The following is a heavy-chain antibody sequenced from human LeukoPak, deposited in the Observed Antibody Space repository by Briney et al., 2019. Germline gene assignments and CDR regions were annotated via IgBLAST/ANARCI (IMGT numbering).Heavy chain of an antibody. D-gene: IGHD3-22*01. Sequence: GGCLRLSCAASGFTVSSSYMSWVRQAPGKGLEWVSIIYSGGTTYYADSVKGRFTISRDNFKNTLYLQMNSLRAEDTAVYYCTRGGHYSDSSGYYYAFDYWGQGTLVTVSS. V-gene: IGHV3-66*01. CDR1: GFTVSSSY. J-gene: IGHJ4*02. CDR2: IYSGGTT. CDR3: TRGGHYSDSSGYYYAFDY.